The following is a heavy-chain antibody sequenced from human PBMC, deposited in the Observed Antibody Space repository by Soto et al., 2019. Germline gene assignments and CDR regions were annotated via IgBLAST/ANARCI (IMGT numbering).Heavy chain of an antibody. CDR2: IIPIFGTA. CDR3: ARAGSSSWYPKAFDI. V-gene: IGHV1-69*13. CDR1: GGTFSSYA. J-gene: IGHJ3*02. Sequence: ASVKVSCKASGGTFSSYAISWVRQAPGQGLEWMGGIIPIFGTANYAQKFQGRVTITADESTSTAYMELSSLRSEDTAVYYCARAGSSSWYPKAFDIWGQGTMVTVSS. D-gene: IGHD6-13*01.